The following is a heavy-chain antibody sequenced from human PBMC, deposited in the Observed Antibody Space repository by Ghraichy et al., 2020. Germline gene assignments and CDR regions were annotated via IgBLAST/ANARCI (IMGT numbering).Heavy chain of an antibody. CDR3: AKDISMGSSWYEGEYVDYYYYGMDV. J-gene: IGHJ6*02. CDR1: GFTFSSYG. V-gene: IGHV3-30*02. D-gene: IGHD6-13*01. CDR2: IRYDGSNK. Sequence: GGSLRLSCAASGFTFSSYGMHWVRQAPGKGLEWVAFIRYDGSNKYYADSVKGRFTISRDNSKNTLYLQMNSLRAEDTAVYYCAKDISMGSSWYEGEYVDYYYYGMDVWGQGTTVTVSS.